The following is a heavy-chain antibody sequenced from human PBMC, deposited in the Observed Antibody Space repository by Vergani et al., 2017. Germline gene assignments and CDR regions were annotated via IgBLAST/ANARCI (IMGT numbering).Heavy chain of an antibody. CDR3: ARFRGAVAVNVRYNWFDP. CDR1: GFSLSTSGMC. D-gene: IGHD6-19*01. V-gene: IGHV2-70*01. J-gene: IGHJ5*02. Sequence: QVTLRESGPALVKPTQTLTLTCTFSGFSLSTSGMCVSWIRQHPXKALEWLALIDWDDDKYYRTSLKTRLTISKDTSKNQVVLTMTNMDPVDTATYYCARFRGAVAVNVRYNWFDPWGQGTLVTVSS. CDR2: IDWDDDK.